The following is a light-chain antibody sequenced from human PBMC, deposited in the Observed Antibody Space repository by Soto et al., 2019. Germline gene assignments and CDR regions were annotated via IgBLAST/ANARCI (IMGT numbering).Light chain of an antibody. Sequence: DIQMTQSPSSLSASVGDRVTITCRASQSISTYLNWYQQKPGKAPNLLIYAAFSLQTGVPSRFSGSGSGTDFTLTINSLQPEDFATYFCQQSYSTPRFTFGPGTKVEIK. V-gene: IGKV1-39*01. J-gene: IGKJ3*01. CDR2: AAF. CDR1: QSISTY. CDR3: QQSYSTPRFT.